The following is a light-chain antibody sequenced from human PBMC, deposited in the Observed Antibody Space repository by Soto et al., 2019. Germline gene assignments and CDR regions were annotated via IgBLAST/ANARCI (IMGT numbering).Light chain of an antibody. J-gene: IGLJ3*02. V-gene: IGLV4-69*01. Sequence: QLVLTQSPSASASLGASFTLTCTLSSGHSSYAIAWHQQQPEKGPRYLMKLNSDGSHSKGDGIPDRFSGSSSGAERYLTISSLQSEDEADYYCHTWGTGSVFGGGTKVTVL. CDR2: LNSDGSH. CDR3: HTWGTGSV. CDR1: SGHSSYA.